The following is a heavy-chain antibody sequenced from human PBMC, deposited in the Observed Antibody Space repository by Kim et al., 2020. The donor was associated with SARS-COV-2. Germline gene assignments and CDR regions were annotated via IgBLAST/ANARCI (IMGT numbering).Heavy chain of an antibody. Sequence: YEQEFQGGVTMTRDTSTSTVYMELSNVRSEDTAVYYCARGARLRGVHLDYWGQGTLVTFAS. D-gene: IGHD3-16*01. V-gene: IGHV1-46*01. J-gene: IGHJ4*02. CDR3: ARGARLRGVHLDY.